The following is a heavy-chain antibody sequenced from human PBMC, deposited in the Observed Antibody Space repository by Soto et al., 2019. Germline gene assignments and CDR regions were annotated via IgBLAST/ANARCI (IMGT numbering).Heavy chain of an antibody. CDR3: ARDRGILHIDY. D-gene: IGHD2-15*01. V-gene: IGHV4-59*01. Sequence: QVQLQESGPGLVKPSETLSLTCTVSGGSISSYYWSWIRQPPGKGLEWIGYIYYSGSTNYNPSLKSRVTISVDTSKNQFSLKLSSVTAADTAVYYCARDRGILHIDYWGQGTLVTVSS. CDR2: IYYSGST. CDR1: GGSISSYY. J-gene: IGHJ4*02.